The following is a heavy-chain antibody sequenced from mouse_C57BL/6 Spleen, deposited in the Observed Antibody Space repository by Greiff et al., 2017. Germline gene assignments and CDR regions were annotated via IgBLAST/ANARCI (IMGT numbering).Heavy chain of an antibody. CDR1: GYTFTDYE. V-gene: IGHV1-15*01. D-gene: IGHD4-1*01. J-gene: IGHJ4*01. CDR3: TRAGTCAMDY. Sequence: QVQLQQSGAELVRPGASVTLSCKASGYTFTDYEMHWVKQTPVHGLEWIGAIDPETGGTAYNQKFKGKAILTADKSSSPAYMELRSLTSEDSAVYYCTRAGTCAMDYWGQGTSVTVSS. CDR2: IDPETGGT.